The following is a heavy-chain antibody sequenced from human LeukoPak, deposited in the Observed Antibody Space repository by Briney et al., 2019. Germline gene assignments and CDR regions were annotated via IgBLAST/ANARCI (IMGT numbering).Heavy chain of an antibody. D-gene: IGHD2-21*01. CDR1: GGTFSSYA. V-gene: IGHV1-69*01. CDR3: ARGVDYCGGDCYRFDY. CDR2: IIPIFGTA. J-gene: IGHJ4*02. Sequence: AASVKVSCKASGGTFSSYAISWVRQAPGQGLEWMGGIIPIFGTANYAQKFQGRVTITADESTSTAYMELSSLRSEDTAVYYCARGVDYCGGDCYRFDYWGQGTLVTVSS.